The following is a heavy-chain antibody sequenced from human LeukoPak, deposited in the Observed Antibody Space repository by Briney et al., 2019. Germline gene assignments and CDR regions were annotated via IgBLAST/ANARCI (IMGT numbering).Heavy chain of an antibody. J-gene: IGHJ4*02. Sequence: PGGSLRLPCAASGFTFTSYTMNWVRQAPGKGLEWVSSISSSSSYIYYADSVKGRFAISRDNAKNSLYLQMNSLRVEDTAVYFCARDHLYYEISGPRFDYWGQGTRVTVSS. CDR1: GFTFTSYT. CDR2: ISSSSSYI. CDR3: ARDHLYYEISGPRFDY. V-gene: IGHV3-21*01. D-gene: IGHD3-16*01.